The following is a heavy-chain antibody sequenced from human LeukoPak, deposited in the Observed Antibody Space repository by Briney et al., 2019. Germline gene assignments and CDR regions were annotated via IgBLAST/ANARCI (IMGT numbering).Heavy chain of an antibody. J-gene: IGHJ4*02. CDR3: ARANRPFHTSGWYKDY. CDR2: ITRSGSDK. V-gene: IGHV3-48*03. D-gene: IGHD6-19*01. CDR1: GFTFSSSE. Sequence: PGGSLRLACAASGFTFSSSEMNWVRQAPRKGLEWVSYITRSGSDKHYADSVKGRFTISRDNAKNSLYLQMNSLRAEDTAVYYCARANRPFHTSGWYKDYWGQGTLVTVSS.